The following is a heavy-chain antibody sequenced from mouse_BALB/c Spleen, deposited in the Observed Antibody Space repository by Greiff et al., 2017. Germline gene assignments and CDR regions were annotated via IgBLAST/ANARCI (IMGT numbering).Heavy chain of an antibody. V-gene: IGHV1-14*01. CDR2: INPYKDGT. CDR3: AREGVGNYRAMDY. D-gene: IGHD2-1*01. CDR1: GYTFTSYV. Sequence: VQLQQSGPELVKPGASVKMSCKASGYTFTSYVMHWVKQKPGQGLEWIGYINPYKDGTKYNEKFKGKATLTSDKSSSTAYMELSSLTSEDSAVYYCAREGVGNYRAMDYWGQGTSVTVSS. J-gene: IGHJ4*01.